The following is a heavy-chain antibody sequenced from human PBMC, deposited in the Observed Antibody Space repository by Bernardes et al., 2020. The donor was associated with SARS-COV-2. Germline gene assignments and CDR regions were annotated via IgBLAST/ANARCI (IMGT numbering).Heavy chain of an antibody. J-gene: IGHJ6*02. Sequence: SETLSLTCAVSGDSVTNGIYYWTWIRQAPGKGLEWIGYIYYSGHTSYNPSLESRVAMAVDTSKNQFSLRLTSVTAADTAVYYCARDRLPGSRDFYFGLDLWGQGTTAIVSS. CDR3: ARDRLPGSRDFYFGLDL. D-gene: IGHD7-27*01. CDR1: GDSVTNGIYY. V-gene: IGHV4-61*01. CDR2: IYYSGHT.